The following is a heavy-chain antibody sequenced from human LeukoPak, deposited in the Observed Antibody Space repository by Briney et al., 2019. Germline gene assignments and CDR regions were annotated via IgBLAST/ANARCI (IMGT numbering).Heavy chain of an antibody. CDR1: GFTFSTXX. CDR2: INPDGTTT. CDR3: ARVSIGWYSFDY. D-gene: IGHD6-19*01. Sequence: AXSGFTFSTXXXXGVRQXPGKXXXWVSRINPDGTTTSYADSVKGRFTISRDNAKDTVYLQMNSLRAEDTAVYYCARVSIGWYSFDYWGQGTLVTVSS. V-gene: IGHV3-74*01. J-gene: IGHJ4*02.